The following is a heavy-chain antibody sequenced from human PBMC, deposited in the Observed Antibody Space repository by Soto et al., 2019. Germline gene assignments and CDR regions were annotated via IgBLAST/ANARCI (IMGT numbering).Heavy chain of an antibody. V-gene: IGHV1-3*01. CDR3: ARDGSYSNYGFDY. Sequence: VKVSCKASGYTFTSYAMHWVRQAPGQRLEWMGWINAGNGNTKYSQKFQGRVTITRDTSASTAYMELSSLRSEDTAVYYCARDGSYSNYGFDYWGQGTLVTVSS. J-gene: IGHJ4*02. CDR2: INAGNGNT. CDR1: GYTFTSYA. D-gene: IGHD4-4*01.